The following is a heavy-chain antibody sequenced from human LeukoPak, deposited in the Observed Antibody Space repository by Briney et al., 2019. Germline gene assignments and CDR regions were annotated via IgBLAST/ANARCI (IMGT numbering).Heavy chain of an antibody. CDR3: ARDWYSSSCMDV. CDR1: GFTFSSYS. Sequence: GGSLRLSCAASGFTFSSYSMTWVRQAPGKGLEWVSSISSSSSYIYYADSVKGRFTISRDNAKNSLYLQMNSLRAEDTAVYYCARDWYSSSCMDVWGQGTTVTVSS. J-gene: IGHJ6*02. D-gene: IGHD6-13*01. CDR2: ISSSSSYI. V-gene: IGHV3-21*01.